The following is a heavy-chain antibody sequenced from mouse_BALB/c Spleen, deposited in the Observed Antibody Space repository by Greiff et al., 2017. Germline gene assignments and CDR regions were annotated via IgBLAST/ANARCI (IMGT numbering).Heavy chain of an antibody. D-gene: IGHD2-4*01. Sequence: EVKLMESGPGLVKPSQSLSLTCTVTGYSITSDYAWNWIRQFPGNKLEWMGYISYSGSTSYNPSLKSRISITRDTSKNQFFLQLNSVTTEDTATYYCARSLYDYDPVYFDYWGQGTTLTVSS. CDR3: ARSLYDYDPVYFDY. V-gene: IGHV3-2*02. CDR2: ISYSGST. J-gene: IGHJ2*01. CDR1: GYSITSDYA.